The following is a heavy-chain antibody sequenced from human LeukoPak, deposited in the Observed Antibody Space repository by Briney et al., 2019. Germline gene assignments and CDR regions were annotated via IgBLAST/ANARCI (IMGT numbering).Heavy chain of an antibody. CDR2: IKSDGSST. Sequence: GGSLRLSCGASGFTFSSYWMHWVRQAPGQGLVWVARIKSDGSSTAYADSVKGRFTISRDNAKNTLSLQMNSLRAEDTATYFCVKEGVVCSSTSCYLVAFDVWGQGTMVTVSS. D-gene: IGHD2-2*01. CDR3: VKEGVVCSSTSCYLVAFDV. V-gene: IGHV3-74*01. J-gene: IGHJ3*01. CDR1: GFTFSSYW.